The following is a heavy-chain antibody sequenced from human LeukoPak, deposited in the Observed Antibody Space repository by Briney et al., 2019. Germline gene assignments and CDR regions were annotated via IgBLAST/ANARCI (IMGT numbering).Heavy chain of an antibody. Sequence: PGGSLRLSCAASGFTFRSYAMRWVRQAPGKGLEWVSAISGSGGSTYYADSVKGRFTISRDNSKNTLYLQMNSLRAEDTAVYYCAKDRSSWYAKWFDPWGQGTLVTVSS. D-gene: IGHD6-13*01. CDR2: ISGSGGST. CDR3: AKDRSSWYAKWFDP. CDR1: GFTFRSYA. J-gene: IGHJ5*02. V-gene: IGHV3-23*01.